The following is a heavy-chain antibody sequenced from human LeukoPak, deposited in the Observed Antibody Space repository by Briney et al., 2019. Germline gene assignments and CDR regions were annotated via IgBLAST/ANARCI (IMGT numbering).Heavy chain of an antibody. CDR2: ISSSSSYI. D-gene: IGHD6-19*01. Sequence: PGGSQRLSCAASGFTFSSYSMNWVRQAPGKGLEWVSSISSSSSYIYYADSVKGRFTISRDNAKNSLYLQMNSLRAEDTAVYYCARVLSPLVAGIPLDYWGQGTLVTVSS. J-gene: IGHJ4*02. CDR3: ARVLSPLVAGIPLDY. V-gene: IGHV3-21*01. CDR1: GFTFSSYS.